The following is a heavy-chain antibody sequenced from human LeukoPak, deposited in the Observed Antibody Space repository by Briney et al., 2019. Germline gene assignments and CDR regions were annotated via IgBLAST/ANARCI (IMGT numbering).Heavy chain of an antibody. J-gene: IGHJ4*02. CDR3: VKDQGRTNWDFAY. CDR1: GFTFSRYA. CDR2: NSGSGDEI. V-gene: IGHV3-23*01. D-gene: IGHD1-1*01. Sequence: GGSLRLSCAASGFTFSRYAMSWVRQAPGKGLEWVASNSGSGDEIHYADSLKGRFTISRDLSKNTLYVQMNSLRAEDTAVYYCVKDQGRTNWDFAYWGQGILVRVSS.